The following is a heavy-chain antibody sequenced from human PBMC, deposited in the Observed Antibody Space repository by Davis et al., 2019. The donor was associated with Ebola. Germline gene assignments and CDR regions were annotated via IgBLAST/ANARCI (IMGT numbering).Heavy chain of an antibody. CDR1: GFTFSSYG. J-gene: IGHJ4*02. V-gene: IGHV3-30*03. CDR2: ISYDGSNK. CDR3: ARDLRGYYPGY. Sequence: PGGSLRLSCAASGFTFSSYGMHWVRQAPGKGLEWVAVISYDGSNKYYADSVKGRFTISRDNSKNTLYLQMNSLRAEDTAVYYCARDLRGYYPGYWGQGTLVTVSS. D-gene: IGHD3-22*01.